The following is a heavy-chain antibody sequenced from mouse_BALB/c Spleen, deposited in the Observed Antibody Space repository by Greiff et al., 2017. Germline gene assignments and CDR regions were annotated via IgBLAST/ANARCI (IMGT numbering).Heavy chain of an antibody. D-gene: IGHD2-2*01. Sequence: EVKLLESGAELVKPGASVKLSCTASGFNIKDTYMHWVKQRPEQGLEWIGRIDPANGNTKYDPKFQGKATITADTSSNTAYLQLSSLTSEDTAVYYGAPGLRGDCWGQGTTLTVSS. V-gene: IGHV14-3*02. CDR3: APGLRGDC. CDR1: GFNIKDTY. CDR2: IDPANGNT. J-gene: IGHJ2*01.